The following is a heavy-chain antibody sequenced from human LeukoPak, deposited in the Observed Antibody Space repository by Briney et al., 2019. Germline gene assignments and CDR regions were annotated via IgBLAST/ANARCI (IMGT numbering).Heavy chain of an antibody. CDR3: ARRRLRYFDWLEGDYYYYMDV. CDR2: INHSGST. Sequence: PSETLSLTCTVYGGSFSGYYWSWIRQPPGKGLEWIGEINHSGSTNYNPSLKSRVTISVDTSKNQFSLKLSSVTAADTAVYYCARRRLRYFDWLEGDYYYYMDVWGKGTTVTISS. D-gene: IGHD3-9*01. CDR1: GGSFSGYY. V-gene: IGHV4-34*01. J-gene: IGHJ6*03.